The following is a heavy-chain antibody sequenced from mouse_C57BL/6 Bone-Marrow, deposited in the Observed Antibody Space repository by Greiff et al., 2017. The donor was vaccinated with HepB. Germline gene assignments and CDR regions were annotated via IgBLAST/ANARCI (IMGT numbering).Heavy chain of an antibody. CDR2: FYPGSGSI. Sequence: QVQLQQSGAELVKPGASVKLSCKASGYTFTEYTIHWVKQRSGQGLEWIGWFYPGSGSIKYNEKFKDKATLTADKSSSTVYMELSRFTSEDSAVYFCARHAYYYGSSYVEWYFDVWGTGTTVTVSS. D-gene: IGHD1-1*01. CDR1: GYTFTEYT. J-gene: IGHJ1*03. V-gene: IGHV1-62-2*01. CDR3: ARHAYYYGSSYVEWYFDV.